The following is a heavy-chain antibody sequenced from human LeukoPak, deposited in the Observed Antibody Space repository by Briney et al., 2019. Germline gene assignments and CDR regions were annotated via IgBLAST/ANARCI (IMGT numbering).Heavy chain of an antibody. CDR2: IHYSGTT. D-gene: IGHD6-13*01. V-gene: IGHV4-39*01. CDR3: ARKGTIAPTGASHFDY. CDR1: GGSISTSITPTY. J-gene: IGHJ4*02. Sequence: SETLSLTRTVSGGSISTSITPTYWNWVRQPPGKGREWIGSIHYSGTTYYNPSLESRATISVDTSKNQFSVKLTSVTAADTAVYYCARKGTIAPTGASHFDYWGRGTLVTVSS.